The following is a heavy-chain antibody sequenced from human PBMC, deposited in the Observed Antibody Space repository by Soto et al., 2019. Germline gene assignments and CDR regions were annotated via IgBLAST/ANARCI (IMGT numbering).Heavy chain of an antibody. CDR3: ARPLIYYDSSGRTPPYYYYGMDV. CDR2: ISSSSSTI. J-gene: IGHJ6*02. D-gene: IGHD3-22*01. CDR1: GFTFSSYS. V-gene: IGHV3-48*02. Sequence: PGGSLRLSCAASGFTFSSYSMNWVRQAPGKGLEWVSYISSSSSTIYYADSVKGRFTISRDNAKNSLYLQMNSLRDEDTAVYYCARPLIYYDSSGRTPPYYYYGMDVWGQGTTVTVSS.